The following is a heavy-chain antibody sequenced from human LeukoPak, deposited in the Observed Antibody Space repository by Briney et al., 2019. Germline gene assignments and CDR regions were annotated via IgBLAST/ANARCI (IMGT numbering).Heavy chain of an antibody. Sequence: GGSLRLSCVASGFSLSTYGVSWVRQPPGKGLGWVSGITGTGGSTYYADSVKGRFTVSRDTSKNTLYLQMNSLRAEDTAIYYCAKDHGTAVAGFYYWGQGTLVTVSS. D-gene: IGHD6-19*01. CDR3: AKDHGTAVAGFYY. CDR2: ITGTGGST. V-gene: IGHV3-23*01. CDR1: GFSLSTYG. J-gene: IGHJ4*02.